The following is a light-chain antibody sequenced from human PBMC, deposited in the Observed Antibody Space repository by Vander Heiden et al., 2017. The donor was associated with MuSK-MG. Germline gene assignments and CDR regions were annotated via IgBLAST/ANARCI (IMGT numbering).Light chain of an antibody. J-gene: IGKJ4*01. CDR3: QQYGGSPRT. Sequence: IVLTQSPDTLSLSPGERGTLSCRASQSVDSRYLAWYQQKPGQAPRLLIYGPSNRATGVPDRFSGSGSGTDFTLTISRLEPEDVAVYSCQQYGGSPRTFGGGTKVEIK. CDR2: GPS. CDR1: QSVDSRY. V-gene: IGKV3-20*01.